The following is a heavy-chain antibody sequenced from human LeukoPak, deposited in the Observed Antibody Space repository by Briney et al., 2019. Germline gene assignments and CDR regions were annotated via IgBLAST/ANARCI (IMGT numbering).Heavy chain of an antibody. J-gene: IGHJ4*02. CDR2: ISYDGSNK. D-gene: IGHD3-22*01. Sequence: GGSLRLSCAASGFTFSSYAMHWVRQAPGKGLEWVAVISYDGSNKYYADSVKGRFTISRDKSKNTLYLQMNSLRAEDTAVYYCAKRYDMDYWGQGTLVTVSS. CDR3: AKRYDMDY. V-gene: IGHV3-30*04. CDR1: GFTFSSYA.